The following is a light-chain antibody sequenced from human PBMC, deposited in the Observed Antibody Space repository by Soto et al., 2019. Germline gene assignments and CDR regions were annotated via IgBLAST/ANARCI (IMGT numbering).Light chain of an antibody. CDR1: QSVSSSY. V-gene: IGKV3-20*01. Sequence: EIVLTQSPGTLSLSPGERATLSCRASQSVSSSYLAWYQQKPDQAPRLLIYGASSRATGIPDRFSGSGSGTDFTLTISRLEPEDIAVYYCQQYASSPVYTFGQGTKLEIK. CDR3: QQYASSPVYT. CDR2: GAS. J-gene: IGKJ2*01.